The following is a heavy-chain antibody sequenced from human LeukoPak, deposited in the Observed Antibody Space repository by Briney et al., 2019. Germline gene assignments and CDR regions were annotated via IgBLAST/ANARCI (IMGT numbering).Heavy chain of an antibody. Sequence: GASVKVSCKASGYTFTGYYMHWVRQAPGQGLEWMGWINPNSGGTNYAQKFQGRVTMTRDTSISTAYMELSRPRSDDTAVYYCARERDVIRYFDWLQRNNWFDPWGQGTLVTVSS. J-gene: IGHJ5*02. CDR1: GYTFTGYY. CDR3: ARERDVIRYFDWLQRNNWFDP. V-gene: IGHV1-2*02. CDR2: INPNSGGT. D-gene: IGHD3-9*01.